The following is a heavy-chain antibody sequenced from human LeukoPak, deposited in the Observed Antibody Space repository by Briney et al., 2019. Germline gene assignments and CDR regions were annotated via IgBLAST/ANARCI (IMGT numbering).Heavy chain of an antibody. V-gene: IGHV4-4*07. CDR1: GGSISSYY. D-gene: IGHD1-26*01. Sequence: SETLSLTCTVSGGSISSYYWSWIRQPPGKGLEWIGRIYTSGSTNYNPSLKSRVTMSVDTSKNQFSLKLSSVTAADTAVYYCARDGSGSYQNNFDYWGQGTLVTVSS. CDR2: IYTSGST. CDR3: ARDGSGSYQNNFDY. J-gene: IGHJ4*02.